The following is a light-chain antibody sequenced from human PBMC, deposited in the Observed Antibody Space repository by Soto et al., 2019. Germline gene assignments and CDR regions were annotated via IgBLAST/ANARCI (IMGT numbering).Light chain of an antibody. CDR1: SSNIGAGYD. CDR3: QSYDSSLSGFV. Sequence: QSVLTQPPSVSGAPGQRVTISCTGSSSNIGAGYDVHWYQQLPGTAPKLLISGNINRPSGVPDRFSSSKSGTSASLAITGLQAEDEADYYCQSYDSSLSGFVFGGGTKLTVL. V-gene: IGLV1-40*01. J-gene: IGLJ2*01. CDR2: GNI.